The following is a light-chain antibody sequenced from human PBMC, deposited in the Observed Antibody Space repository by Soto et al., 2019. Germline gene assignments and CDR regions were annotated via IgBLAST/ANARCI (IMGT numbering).Light chain of an antibody. CDR3: CSYGRSVV. CDR2: EAS. CDR1: SNDVGTYNL. J-gene: IGLJ2*01. V-gene: IGLV2-23*01. Sequence: QSALTQPASVSGSPGQSITISCTGISNDVGTYNLVSWYQHHPGKAPKLIIYEASKRPSGVPNRFSGSKSGNTASLTISGLHAEDEADYYCCSYGRSVVFGGGTNVTVL.